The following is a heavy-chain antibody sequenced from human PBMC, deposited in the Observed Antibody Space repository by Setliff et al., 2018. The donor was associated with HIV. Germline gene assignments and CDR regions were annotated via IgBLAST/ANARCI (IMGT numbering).Heavy chain of an antibody. J-gene: IGHJ4*02. V-gene: IGHV4-61*02. CDR2: IYTSGST. D-gene: IGHD6-13*01. CDR3: ASLPIAAAAPGY. CDR1: GGSISSGSHY. Sequence: SETLSLTCTVSGGSISSGSHYWSWIRQPAGKGLEWIGRIYTSGSTNYNPSLKSRVTISVDTSKNQFSLKLSSVTAADTAVYYCASLPIAAAAPGYWGQGTLVTVSS.